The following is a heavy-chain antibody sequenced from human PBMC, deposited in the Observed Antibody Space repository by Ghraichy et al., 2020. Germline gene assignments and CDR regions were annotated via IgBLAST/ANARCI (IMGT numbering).Heavy chain of an antibody. J-gene: IGHJ6*02. Sequence: GGSLRLSCAASGFTFSSYAMSWVRQAPGKGLEWVSAISGSGGGTYYADSVKGRFTISRDNSKNTLYLQMNSLRAEDTAVYYCAKDLDIVVVPAAMSYYYYGMHVCCQGTTVTVSS. CDR1: GFTFSSYA. D-gene: IGHD2-2*03. CDR3: AKDLDIVVVPAAMSYYYYGMHV. V-gene: IGHV3-23*01. CDR2: ISGSGGGT.